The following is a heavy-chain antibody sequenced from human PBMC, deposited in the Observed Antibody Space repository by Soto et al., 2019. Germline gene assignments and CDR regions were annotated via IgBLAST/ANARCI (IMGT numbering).Heavy chain of an antibody. V-gene: IGHV1-69*01. D-gene: IGHD3-10*01. J-gene: IGHJ4*02. CDR1: GGTFSSYA. CDR3: AREGGSGSYRGYYFDY. CDR2: IIPIFGTV. Sequence: QVQLVQSGAEVKKPGSSVKVSCKASGGTFSSYAISWVRQAPGQGLEWMGGIIPIFGTVNYAQKFQGRVTITEDESTSTAYMELSSLRSEDTAVYYCAREGGSGSYRGYYFDYWGQGTLVTVSS.